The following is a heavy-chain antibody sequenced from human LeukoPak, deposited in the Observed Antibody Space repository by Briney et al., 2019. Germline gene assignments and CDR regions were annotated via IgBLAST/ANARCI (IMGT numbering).Heavy chain of an antibody. CDR2: IWYDGSNK. CDR1: GFTFSSCG. Sequence: PGGSLRLSCAASGFTFSSCGMHWVRQAPGKGLEWVAVIWYDGSNKYYADSVKGRFTISRDNSKNTLYLQMNSLRAEDTAVYYCARDLEYSSGWYYFDYWGQGTLVTVSS. J-gene: IGHJ4*02. CDR3: ARDLEYSSGWYYFDY. V-gene: IGHV3-33*01. D-gene: IGHD6-19*01.